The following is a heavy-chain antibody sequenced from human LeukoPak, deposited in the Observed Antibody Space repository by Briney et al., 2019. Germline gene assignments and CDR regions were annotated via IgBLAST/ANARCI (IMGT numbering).Heavy chain of an antibody. D-gene: IGHD3-22*01. CDR3: ARSLNGYYSSFDY. V-gene: IGHV1-46*01. J-gene: IGHJ4*02. Sequence: GASVKVSCKASGYIFTNYYMHWVRQAPGQGLEWMRIITPSGGSTTYAQKFQGRVTMTRDTSTSTVYMELSSLRSEDTAVYYCARSLNGYYSSFDYWGQGTLVTVSS. CDR1: GYIFTNYY. CDR2: ITPSGGST.